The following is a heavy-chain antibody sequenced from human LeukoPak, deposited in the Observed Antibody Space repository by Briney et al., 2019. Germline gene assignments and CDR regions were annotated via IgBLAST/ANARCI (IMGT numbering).Heavy chain of an antibody. Sequence: GASVKVSCKASGYTFTSYYMLWVRQAPGQGLEWMGIINPSGGSTTYAQKFQGRVTMTRDTSMNTVYMELSGLRSEDTAVYYCARAYQSFFPWGQGTLVTVSS. CDR1: GYTFTSYY. J-gene: IGHJ5*02. V-gene: IGHV1-46*01. D-gene: IGHD2-2*01. CDR2: INPSGGST. CDR3: ARAYQSFFP.